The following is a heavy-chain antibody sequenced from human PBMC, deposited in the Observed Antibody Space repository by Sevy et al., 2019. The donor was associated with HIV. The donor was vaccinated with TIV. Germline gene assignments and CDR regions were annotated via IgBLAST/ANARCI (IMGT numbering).Heavy chain of an antibody. D-gene: IGHD3-3*01. CDR2: IWYDGSNK. CDR3: ARDPLYYDFWSGYPVHGMDV. Sequence: GGSLRLSCAASGFTFSSYGMHWVRQAPGKGLEWVAVIWYDGSNKYYADSVKGRFTISRDNSKNTLYLQMNSLRAEDTAVYYCARDPLYYDFWSGYPVHGMDVWGQGTTVTVSS. V-gene: IGHV3-33*01. CDR1: GFTFSSYG. J-gene: IGHJ6*02.